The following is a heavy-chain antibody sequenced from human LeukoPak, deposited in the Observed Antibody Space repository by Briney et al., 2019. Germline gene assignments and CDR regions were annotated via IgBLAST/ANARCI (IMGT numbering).Heavy chain of an antibody. CDR3: ARGDIAAAGSP. V-gene: IGHV3-21*01. Sequence: GGSLRLSCAASGFTFSSYSMNWVRQAPGKGLEWVSSISSSGSYIYYADSVKGRFTISRDNSKNTLYLQMNSLRAEDTAVYYCARGDIAAAGSPWGQGTLVTVSS. D-gene: IGHD6-13*01. CDR1: GFTFSSYS. CDR2: ISSSGSYI. J-gene: IGHJ5*02.